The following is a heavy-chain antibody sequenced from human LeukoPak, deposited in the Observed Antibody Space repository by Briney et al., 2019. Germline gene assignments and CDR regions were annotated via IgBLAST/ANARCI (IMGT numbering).Heavy chain of an antibody. J-gene: IGHJ6*02. Sequence: SETLSLTCTVSGGSISSSSYYWGWIRQPPGKGLEWIGSIYYSGSTYYNPSLKSRVTISVDTSKSQFSLKLRSVTAADTAVYYCARHPCSGGSCPLDYYYYYGMDVWGQGTTATVSS. CDR1: GGSISSSSYY. V-gene: IGHV4-39*01. CDR2: IYYSGST. CDR3: ARHPCSGGSCPLDYYYYYGMDV. D-gene: IGHD2-15*01.